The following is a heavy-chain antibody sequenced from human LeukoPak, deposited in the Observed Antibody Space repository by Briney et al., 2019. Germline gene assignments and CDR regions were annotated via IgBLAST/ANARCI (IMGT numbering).Heavy chain of an antibody. CDR2: IYYSGST. D-gene: IGHD5/OR15-5a*01. V-gene: IGHV4-59*08. Sequence: KASETLSLTCTVPGGSISSYYWSWIRQPPGKGLEWIGYIYYSGSTNYNPSLKSRVTISVDTSENQFSLKLSSVTAADTAVYYCAKYVSTGWFDPWGQGTLVTVSS. CDR1: GGSISSYY. J-gene: IGHJ5*02. CDR3: AKYVSTGWFDP.